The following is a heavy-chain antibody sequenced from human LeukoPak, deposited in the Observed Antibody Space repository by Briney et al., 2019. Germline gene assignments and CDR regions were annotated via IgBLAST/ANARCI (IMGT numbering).Heavy chain of an antibody. Sequence: PGGSLRLSCAASGFTVSSYAMSPVGHAPGKRPDRVLAITGSGGSTYYADSVKGRFTISRDNSKNTLYLQMNSLRAEDTAVYYCAKDPAATYYYDSSGLTFDYWGQGTLVTVSS. CDR1: GFTVSSYA. J-gene: IGHJ4*02. CDR2: ITGSGGST. V-gene: IGHV3-23*01. CDR3: AKDPAATYYYDSSGLTFDY. D-gene: IGHD3-22*01.